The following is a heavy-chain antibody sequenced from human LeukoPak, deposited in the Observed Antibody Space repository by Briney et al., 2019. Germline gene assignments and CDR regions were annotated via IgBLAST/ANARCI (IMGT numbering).Heavy chain of an antibody. Sequence: PGGSLRLSCAASGFGITDYEMNWVRQAPGMGLEWVSYISGRGDVNRFADSVRGRFTISRDNTKNSLYLQMNSLRVEDKAVYYCARDQRPGWGEYFQHWGQGTLVTVSS. CDR3: ARDQRPGWGEYFQH. J-gene: IGHJ1*01. D-gene: IGHD3-16*01. CDR2: ISGRGDVN. CDR1: GFGITDYE. V-gene: IGHV3-48*03.